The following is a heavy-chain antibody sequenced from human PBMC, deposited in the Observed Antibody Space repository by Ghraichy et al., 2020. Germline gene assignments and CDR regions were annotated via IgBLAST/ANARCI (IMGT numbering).Heavy chain of an antibody. V-gene: IGHV1-3*01. CDR2: INAGNGYT. D-gene: IGHD4-23*01. Sequence: ASVKVSCKASGYTFARYTMHWVRQAPGERLEWMGWINAGNGYTKYSQKFQGRVTITRDTSVRTTYMELSSLKSEDTAVYFCAGEVYYGGDSYKWFDPWGQGTLVTVSS. CDR3: AGEVYYGGDSYKWFDP. CDR1: GYTFARYT. J-gene: IGHJ5*02.